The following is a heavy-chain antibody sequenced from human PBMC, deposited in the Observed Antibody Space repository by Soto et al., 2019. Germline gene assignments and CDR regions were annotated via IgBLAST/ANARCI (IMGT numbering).Heavy chain of an antibody. J-gene: IGHJ5*02. Sequence: GESLKISCEASGYSFTGYWIVWVRQMPGKGLEWMGIVYPSDSRTKYSPSFQGQVTISADTSTSTAYLQWTSMKASETAMYYCEKGNVANWFGPWGQGTLVTVSS. CDR1: GYSFTGYW. V-gene: IGHV5-51*01. CDR2: VYPSDSRT. CDR3: EKGNVANWFGP.